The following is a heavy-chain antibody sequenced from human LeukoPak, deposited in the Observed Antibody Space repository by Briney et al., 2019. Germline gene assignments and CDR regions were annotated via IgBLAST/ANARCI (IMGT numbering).Heavy chain of an antibody. CDR3: ARDLLDSFDI. Sequence: SQTLSLTFAISGDSVSSNSAAWNWVRQSPSRGLEWLGRTYYRAKWFNDYAVSVKSRITINPETSKNQFSLQLNSVTPDDTAVYYCARDLLDSFDIWAQGTMVTVSS. V-gene: IGHV6-1*01. J-gene: IGHJ3*02. CDR1: GDSVSSNSAA. CDR2: TYYRAKWFN.